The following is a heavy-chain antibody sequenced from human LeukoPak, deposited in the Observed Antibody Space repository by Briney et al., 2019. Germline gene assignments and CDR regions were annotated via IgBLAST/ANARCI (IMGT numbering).Heavy chain of an antibody. J-gene: IGHJ4*02. CDR1: GFTFDDYA. D-gene: IGHD5-18*01. V-gene: IGHV3-9*03. CDR2: ISWNSGSI. CDR3: AKDAIQLWLREYYFDY. Sequence: GRSLRLSCAASGFTFDDYAMHWVRQAPGKGLEWVSGISWNSGSIGYADSVKGRFTISRDNAKNSLYLQMNSLRAEDMALYYCAKDAIQLWLREYYFDYWGQGTLVTVSS.